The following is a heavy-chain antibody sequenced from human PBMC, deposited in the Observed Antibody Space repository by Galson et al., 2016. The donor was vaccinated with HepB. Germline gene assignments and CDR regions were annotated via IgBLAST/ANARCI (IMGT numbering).Heavy chain of an antibody. Sequence: SCAASGFTFSSYSMNWVRQAPGKGLVWVSYISSSSSTIYYADSVKGRFTISRDNAKNSLYLQMNSLRDEDTAVYYCARRGIYCSSTSCYADYWGQGTLVTVSS. CDR3: ARRGIYCSSTSCYADY. V-gene: IGHV3-48*02. J-gene: IGHJ4*02. CDR2: ISSSSSTI. D-gene: IGHD2-2*01. CDR1: GFTFSSYS.